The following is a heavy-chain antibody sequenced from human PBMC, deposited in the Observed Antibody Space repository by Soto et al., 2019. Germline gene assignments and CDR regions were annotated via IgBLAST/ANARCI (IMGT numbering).Heavy chain of an antibody. D-gene: IGHD3-10*01. CDR2: ISYDGSNK. CDR1: GFTFSSYG. Sequence: HPGGSLRLSCAASGFTFSSYGMHWVRQAPGKGLEWVAVISYDGSNKYYADSVKGRFTISRDNSKNTLYLQMNSLRAEDTAVYYCAKEGRRGLWFGELFHKCSYYYYGMDVWGQGTTVTVSS. J-gene: IGHJ6*02. V-gene: IGHV3-30*18. CDR3: AKEGRRGLWFGELFHKCSYYYYGMDV.